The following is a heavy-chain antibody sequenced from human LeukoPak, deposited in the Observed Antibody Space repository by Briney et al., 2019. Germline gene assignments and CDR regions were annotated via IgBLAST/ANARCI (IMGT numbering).Heavy chain of an antibody. CDR2: IYPGDSET. J-gene: IGHJ4*02. V-gene: IGHV5-51*01. D-gene: IGHD2-2*01. CDR3: ARGRRYCTSSRCYDFDY. CDR1: GYSFTNYW. Sequence: GESLKISCTGSGYSFTNYWIAWVRQMPGKGLECVGIIYPGDSETTYSPSFQGQVTISADKSITTTYLQWSSLKASDTAMYYCARGRRYCTSSRCYDFDYWGQGTLVTVSS.